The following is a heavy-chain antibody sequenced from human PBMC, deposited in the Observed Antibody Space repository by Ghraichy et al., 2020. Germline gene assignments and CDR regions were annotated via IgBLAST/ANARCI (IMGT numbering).Heavy chain of an antibody. V-gene: IGHV3-7*04. J-gene: IGHJ4*02. CDR3: ARASGCVIDY. Sequence: GSLRLSCAASGFTLSDYWMNWVRQAPGKGPEWVAIIKQDGSEKHYVDSVKGRFTISRDNAKNSLHLQMNSLRVDDTAVYYCARASGCVIDYWGQGNLVTVSS. CDR1: GFTLSDYW. D-gene: IGHD2-21*01. CDR2: IKQDGSEK.